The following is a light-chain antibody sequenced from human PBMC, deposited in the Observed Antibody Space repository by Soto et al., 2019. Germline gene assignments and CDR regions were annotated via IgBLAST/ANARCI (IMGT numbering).Light chain of an antibody. CDR2: GAS. Sequence: EIVLTQSPGTLSLSPGERATLSCRASQGVTPAYLAWYQHKPGQAPRLLIYGASNSATGIPDRFSGSGSGTDFNLTISRLEPEDFAVYSCQQYGGSPLFTFGPGTRVDFK. CDR1: QGVTPAY. CDR3: QQYGGSPLFT. V-gene: IGKV3-20*01. J-gene: IGKJ3*01.